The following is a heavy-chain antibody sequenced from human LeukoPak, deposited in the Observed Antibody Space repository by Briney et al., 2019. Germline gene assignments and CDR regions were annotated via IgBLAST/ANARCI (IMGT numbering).Heavy chain of an antibody. CDR3: AKERRDGYPDLDY. Sequence: GGSLRLSCAVSGFTFSSYWMTWVRQAPGKGLEWVSEINDSGGNTYYARSVKGRFTISRDNSKNTVYLQMNSLRAEDTAVYYCAKERRDGYPDLDYWGQGTLVTVSS. D-gene: IGHD6-25*01. J-gene: IGHJ4*02. V-gene: IGHV3-23*01. CDR1: GFTFSSYW. CDR2: INDSGGNT.